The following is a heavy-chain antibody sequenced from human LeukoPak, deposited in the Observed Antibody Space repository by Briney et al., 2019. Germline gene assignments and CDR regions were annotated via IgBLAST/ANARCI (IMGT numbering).Heavy chain of an antibody. J-gene: IGHJ1*01. CDR1: GFTFSDYY. CDR3: ARDGAAVTTHLGFFQH. V-gene: IGHV3-11*01. Sequence: GGSLRLSCAVSGFTFSDYYMSWIRQAPGKGLEWVSYISSSGTTIYYADSVKGRFTISGDNTKNSLYLQMNSLRAGDTAVYYCARDGAAVTTHLGFFQHWGQGTLVTVSS. CDR2: ISSSGTTI. D-gene: IGHD4-17*01.